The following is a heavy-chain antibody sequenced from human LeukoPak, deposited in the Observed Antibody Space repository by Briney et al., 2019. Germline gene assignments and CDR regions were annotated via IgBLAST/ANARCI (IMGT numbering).Heavy chain of an antibody. CDR3: AREGSGWYVGGNWFDP. V-gene: IGHV3-48*03. CDR1: GFTFSSYE. CDR2: ISSSGSTI. D-gene: IGHD6-19*01. Sequence: QPGRSLRLSCAASGFTFSSYEMNWVRQAPGKGLEWVSYISSSGSTIYYADSVKGRFTISRDNAKNSLYLQMNSLRAEDTAVYYCAREGSGWYVGGNWFDPWGQGTLVTVSS. J-gene: IGHJ5*02.